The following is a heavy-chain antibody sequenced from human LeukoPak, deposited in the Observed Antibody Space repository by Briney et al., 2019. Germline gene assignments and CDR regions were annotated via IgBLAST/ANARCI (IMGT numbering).Heavy chain of an antibody. CDR3: VREESGGYFDY. V-gene: IGHV1-46*01. J-gene: IGHJ4*02. CDR2: IAPSVDTT. D-gene: IGHD2-8*02. CDR1: GYTFTNYY. Sequence: GASVTVSCKASGYTFTNYYMHWVRQAPGQGLEWVGRIAPSVDTTNYAQKFRGRVTMTRDTSTSTVYMELSSLRSDDTAIYYCVREESGGYFDYWGQGTLVTVSS.